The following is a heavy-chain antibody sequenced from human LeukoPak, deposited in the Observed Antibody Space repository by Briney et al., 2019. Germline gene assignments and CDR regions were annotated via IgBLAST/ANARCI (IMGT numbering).Heavy chain of an antibody. V-gene: IGHV1-46*01. CDR3: EREGGIAAADEGWFDP. CDR2: INPSAGST. Sequence: PVASVKVSCKASGYTFTSYYMHWVRQAPGQGLEWMGIINPSAGSTRYAQKFQGRVTMTRDTSTSTVYMELSSLRSEDTAVYYCEREGGIAAADEGWFDPWGQGTLVIVSS. D-gene: IGHD6-13*01. CDR1: GYTFTSYY. J-gene: IGHJ5*02.